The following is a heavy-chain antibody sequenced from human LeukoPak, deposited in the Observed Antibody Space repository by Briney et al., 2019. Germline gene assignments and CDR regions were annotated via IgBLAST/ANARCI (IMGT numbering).Heavy chain of an antibody. CDR1: GRSLSGYH. CDR3: ARSITSSWYGDFQH. CDR2: NYYSGST. Sequence: SETLSLTCTVSGRSLSGYHWIWPRQPPGKGLVWLGYNYYSGSTKYNTSLKSRVTIAVDTSKKQFSLKVSSVTAADRAVYYCARSITSSWYGDFQHWGQGTLVTVSS. J-gene: IGHJ1*01. V-gene: IGHV4-59*01. D-gene: IGHD6-13*01.